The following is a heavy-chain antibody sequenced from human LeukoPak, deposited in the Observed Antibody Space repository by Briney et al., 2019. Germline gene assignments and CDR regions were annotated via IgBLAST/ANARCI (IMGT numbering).Heavy chain of an antibody. D-gene: IGHD6-6*01. Sequence: SETLSLTCTVSGGSISSYYWSWIRQPPGKGLEWIGYIYYSGSTNYNPSLKSRVTISVDTSKNQFSLKLSSVTAADTAVYYCARRGNIAAHDYWGQGTLVTVSS. CDR2: IYYSGST. CDR3: ARRGNIAAHDY. J-gene: IGHJ4*02. V-gene: IGHV4-59*01. CDR1: GGSISSYY.